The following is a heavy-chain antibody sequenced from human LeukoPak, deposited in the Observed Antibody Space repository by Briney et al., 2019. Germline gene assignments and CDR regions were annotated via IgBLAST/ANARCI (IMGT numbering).Heavy chain of an antibody. Sequence: ASVKVSCKASGYTFTSYGISWVRQAPGQGLEWMGWISAYNGNTNYAQKLQGRVTMTTDTSTSTAYMELRSLRSDDTAVYYCARDRKQQLVRRVYYYYYMDVWGKGTTVTVSS. CDR3: ARDRKQQLVRRVYYYYYMDV. V-gene: IGHV1-18*01. CDR1: GYTFTSYG. D-gene: IGHD6-13*01. J-gene: IGHJ6*03. CDR2: ISAYNGNT.